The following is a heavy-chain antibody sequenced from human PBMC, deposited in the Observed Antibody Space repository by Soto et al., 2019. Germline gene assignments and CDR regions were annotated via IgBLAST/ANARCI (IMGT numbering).Heavy chain of an antibody. J-gene: IGHJ6*02. D-gene: IGHD5-18*01. CDR3: ATGVHHDGYTFYPGMDV. CDR2: VIPLFDTA. CDR1: GGIFTNNA. V-gene: IGHV1-69*01. Sequence: QVQVVQSGAEVKKPGSSVKVSCKVSGGIFTNNAISWVRQAPGQGLEWLGGVIPLFDTAYYAQIFRGRLRISADGATTTSYMDLSGLKSADTAVYFCATGVHHDGYTFYPGMDVWGQGTTDTVS.